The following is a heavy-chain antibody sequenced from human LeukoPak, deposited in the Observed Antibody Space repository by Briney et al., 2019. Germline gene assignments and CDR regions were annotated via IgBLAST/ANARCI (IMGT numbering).Heavy chain of an antibody. D-gene: IGHD4-17*01. CDR3: ARDPAVTTPYFDY. J-gene: IGHJ4*02. V-gene: IGHV3-33*01. CDR2: IWYDGSKK. CDR1: GFTFSSYG. Sequence: GRSLRLSCAVSGFTFSSYGFHGVRQAPGKGLEGVAVIWYDGSKKYYGDSVKGRFTISRDNSKNTLYLQMNSLRAEDTAVYYCARDPAVTTPYFDYWGQGTQVTVSS.